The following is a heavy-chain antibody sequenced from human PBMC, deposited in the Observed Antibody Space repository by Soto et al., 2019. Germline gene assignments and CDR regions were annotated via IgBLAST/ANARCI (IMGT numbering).Heavy chain of an antibody. Sequence: PSETLSLTCTVSGGSIRGYYWSWIRQPPGKGLEWIGYIYYDGSTKYNPSLNSRVTMSVDTSKNQFSMKLSSVTAADTAVYYFAIEHYGDYVVYWCPGRLVSV. J-gene: IGHJ4*02. CDR2: IYYDGST. CDR3: AIEHYGDYVVY. CDR1: GGSIRGYY. V-gene: IGHV4-59*01. D-gene: IGHD4-17*01.